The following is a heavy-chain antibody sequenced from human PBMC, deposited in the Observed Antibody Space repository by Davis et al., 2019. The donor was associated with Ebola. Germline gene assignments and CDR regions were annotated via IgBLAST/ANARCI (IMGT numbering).Heavy chain of an antibody. J-gene: IGHJ5*02. CDR3: AKSLVGATTS. CDR1: GFTFSSYG. CDR2: ISYDGSNK. Sequence: GGSLRLSCAASGFTFSSYGMHWVRQAPGKGLEWVAVISYDGSNKYYADSVKGRFTISRDNSKNTLYLQMNSLRAEDTAVYYCAKSLVGATTSWGQGTLVTVSS. V-gene: IGHV3-30*18. D-gene: IGHD1-26*01.